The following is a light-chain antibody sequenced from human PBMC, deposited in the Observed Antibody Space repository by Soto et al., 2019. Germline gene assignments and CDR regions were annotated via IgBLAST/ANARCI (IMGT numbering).Light chain of an antibody. Sequence: QSALTQPASVSGSPGQSITLSCTGTSSDVGGSNYVSWYQQHPGKAPKLLVYEVSKRPAGISNRFSGSKSGNTASLTISGLQAEDEADYYCNSYTYSNTEVFGTGTKSPS. V-gene: IGLV2-14*01. CDR3: NSYTYSNTEV. J-gene: IGLJ1*01. CDR2: EVS. CDR1: SSDVGGSNY.